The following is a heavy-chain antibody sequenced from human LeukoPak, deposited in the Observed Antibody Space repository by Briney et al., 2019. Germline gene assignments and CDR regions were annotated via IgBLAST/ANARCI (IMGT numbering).Heavy chain of an antibody. CDR2: ISYSGST. V-gene: IGHV4-59*01. Sequence: SETLSLTCTVSGGSISSYYWSWIRQPPGKGLEWIGYISYSGSTNYNPSLKSRVTISVDTSKNQFSLELSSVTAADTALYYCAREAVAGGYYFDYWGQGTLVTVSS. D-gene: IGHD6-19*01. J-gene: IGHJ4*02. CDR1: GGSISSYY. CDR3: AREAVAGGYYFDY.